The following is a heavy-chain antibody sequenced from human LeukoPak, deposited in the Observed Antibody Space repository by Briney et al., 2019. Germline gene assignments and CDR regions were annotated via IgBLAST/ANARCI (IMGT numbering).Heavy chain of an antibody. Sequence: KTGGSLRLSCAASGFTFSSYSMNWVRQAPGKGLEWVSSISSSSSSYIYYADSVKGRFTISRDNAKNSLYLQMNSLRAEDTAVYYCARANVDTAMVNMSVYYYYYMDVWSKGTTVTVSS. D-gene: IGHD5-18*01. CDR1: GFTFSSYS. V-gene: IGHV3-21*01. J-gene: IGHJ6*03. CDR3: ARANVDTAMVNMSVYYYYYMDV. CDR2: ISSSSSSYI.